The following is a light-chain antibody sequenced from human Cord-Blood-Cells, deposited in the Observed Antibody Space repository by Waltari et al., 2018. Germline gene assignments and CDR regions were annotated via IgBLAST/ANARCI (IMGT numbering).Light chain of an antibody. V-gene: IGLV2-23*02. Sequence: QSALTQPASVSASPGQSITISCTGTSSDVACYKLVSWYQQNPGKAPKLMIYEVSKRPSGVSNRFSGSKSGNTASLTISGLQAEDEADYYCCSYAGSSTFEVFGGGTKLTVL. CDR3: CSYAGSSTFEV. J-gene: IGLJ2*01. CDR2: EVS. CDR1: SSDVACYKL.